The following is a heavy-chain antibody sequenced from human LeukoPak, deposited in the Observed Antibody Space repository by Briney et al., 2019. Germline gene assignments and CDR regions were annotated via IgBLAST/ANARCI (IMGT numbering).Heavy chain of an antibody. D-gene: IGHD1-26*01. CDR3: ARDGPIVGAPFDY. J-gene: IGHJ4*02. V-gene: IGHV1-2*02. CDR1: GYTFTGYY. CDR2: INPNSGGT. Sequence: GASVKVSCKASGYTFTGYYMHWVRQAPGQGLEWMGWINPNSGGTNYARKFQGRVTMTRDTSISTAYMELSRLRSDDTAVYYCARDGPIVGAPFDYWGQGTLVTVSS.